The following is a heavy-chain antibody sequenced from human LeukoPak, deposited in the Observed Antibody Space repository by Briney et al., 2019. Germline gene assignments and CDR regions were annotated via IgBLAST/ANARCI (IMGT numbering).Heavy chain of an antibody. CDR1: GFTFTSYA. CDR3: AKDPRGYSYGSHFDY. Sequence: GGSLRLSCAASGFTFTSYAMSWVRQAPGKGLEWVSAISTSGGSTYYADSVKGRFTISRDNSKNTLHLQMNSLRAEDMAVYYCAKDPRGYSYGSHFDYWGQGTLVTVSS. V-gene: IGHV3-23*01. CDR2: ISTSGGST. J-gene: IGHJ4*02. D-gene: IGHD5-18*01.